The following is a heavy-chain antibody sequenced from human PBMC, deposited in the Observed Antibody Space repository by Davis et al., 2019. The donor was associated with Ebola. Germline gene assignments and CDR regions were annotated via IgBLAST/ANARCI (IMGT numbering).Heavy chain of an antibody. Sequence: MPSETLSLTCTVSGGSISSSYWSWIRQPPGKGPEWIGNIYYSGSTSYNPSHNSRVTISLDTSKNQFSLKLTSVTAADTAVYYCAYRAGGGPWGQGTLVTVSS. J-gene: IGHJ5*02. V-gene: IGHV4-59*01. CDR1: GGSISSSY. CDR2: IYYSGST. CDR3: AYRAGGGP. D-gene: IGHD1-14*01.